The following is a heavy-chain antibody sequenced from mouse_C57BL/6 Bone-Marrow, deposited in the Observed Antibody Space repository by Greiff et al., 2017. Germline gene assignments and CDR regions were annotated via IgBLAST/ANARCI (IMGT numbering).Heavy chain of an antibody. J-gene: IGHJ2*01. CDR1: GYTFTSYW. Sequence: QVQLMQSGAELVTPGASVKLSCKASGYTFTSYWMHWVKQRPGQGLEWIGMIHPNSGGTNYNEKFKSKATLTVDKTSSTAYMKISSLTAEDSAVYYCARLLFDYWGQGTTLTVSS. V-gene: IGHV1-64*01. CDR2: IHPNSGGT. CDR3: ARLLFDY.